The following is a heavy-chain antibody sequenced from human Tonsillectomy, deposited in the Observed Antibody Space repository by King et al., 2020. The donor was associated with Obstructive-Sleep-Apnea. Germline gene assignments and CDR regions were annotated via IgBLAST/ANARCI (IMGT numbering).Heavy chain of an antibody. CDR3: AREADYGVTEYFDY. Sequence: QLVQSGGGVVQPGRSLRLSCAASRFTFSNYPMHWVRQAPGRGLEWVAVISYDGDKKYYADSVKGRFTISRDNSKNTLYLQMNSLRAEDTAVYYCAREADYGVTEYFDYWGQGTLVTVSS. D-gene: IGHD4-17*01. V-gene: IGHV3-30*04. CDR1: RFTFSNYP. CDR2: ISYDGDKK. J-gene: IGHJ4*02.